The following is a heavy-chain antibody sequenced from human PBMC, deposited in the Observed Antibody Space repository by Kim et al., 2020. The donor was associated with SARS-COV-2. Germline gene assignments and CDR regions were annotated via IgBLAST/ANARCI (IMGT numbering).Heavy chain of an antibody. Sequence: GGSLRLSCVASGFTFSSYAMSWVRQAPGKGLEWVSAISGSGGSTYYADSVKGRFTISRDTSKNTLYLQMNSLRAEDTAVYYCAKIALCSSTSCYSEYFQHWGQGTLVTVSS. CDR3: AKIALCSSTSCYSEYFQH. J-gene: IGHJ1*01. V-gene: IGHV3-23*01. D-gene: IGHD2-2*01. CDR2: ISGSGGST. CDR1: GFTFSSYA.